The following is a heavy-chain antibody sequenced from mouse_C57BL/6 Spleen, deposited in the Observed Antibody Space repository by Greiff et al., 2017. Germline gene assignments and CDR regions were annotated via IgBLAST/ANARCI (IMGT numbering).Heavy chain of an antibody. CDR2: INYDGSST. V-gene: IGHV5-16*01. D-gene: IGHD1-1*01. CDR1: GFTFSDYY. J-gene: IGHJ1*03. CDR3: AREDYGWYFDV. Sequence: EVQWVESEGGLVQPGSSMKLSCTASGFTFSDYYMAWVRQVPEKGLEWVANINYDGSSTYYLDSLKSRFIISRDNAKNILYLQMSSLKSEDTATYYCAREDYGWYFDVWGTGTTVTVSS.